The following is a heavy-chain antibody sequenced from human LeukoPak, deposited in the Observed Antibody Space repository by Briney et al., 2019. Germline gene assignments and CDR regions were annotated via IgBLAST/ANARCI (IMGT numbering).Heavy chain of an antibody. CDR2: ISGSGGST. V-gene: IGHV3-23*01. J-gene: IGHJ4*02. Sequence: GGSLRLSCAASGFTFSSYAMSWVRQAPGKGLEWVSAISGSGGSTYYADSVKGRFTISRDNSKNTLYLQMNSLRAEDTAVYYCAKDSMIAVAGRVSDYWGQGTLVTVSS. D-gene: IGHD6-19*01. CDR3: AKDSMIAVAGRVSDY. CDR1: GFTFSSYA.